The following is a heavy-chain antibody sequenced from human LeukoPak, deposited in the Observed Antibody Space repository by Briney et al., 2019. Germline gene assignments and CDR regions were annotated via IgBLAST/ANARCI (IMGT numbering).Heavy chain of an antibody. CDR1: GFTFDDYA. CDR2: ISWNSGSI. J-gene: IGHJ1*01. Sequence: GGSLRLSCAASGFTFDDYAMHWVRQAPGKGLEGVSGISWNSGSIGYADSVKGRFTISRDNAKNSLYLQMNSLRAEDTALYYCAKDSPRFEGSQGYFQHWGQGTLVTVSS. V-gene: IGHV3-9*01. D-gene: IGHD2-15*01. CDR3: AKDSPRFEGSQGYFQH.